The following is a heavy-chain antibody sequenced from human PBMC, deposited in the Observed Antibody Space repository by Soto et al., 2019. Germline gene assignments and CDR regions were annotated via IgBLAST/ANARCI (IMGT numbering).Heavy chain of an antibody. CDR3: ARDPVTTVNH. V-gene: IGHV3-21*01. J-gene: IGHJ5*02. CDR2: ISSSSSYI. CDR1: GFTFSSYS. D-gene: IGHD4-17*01. Sequence: EVQLVESGGGLVKPGGSLSLSCAASGFTFSSYSMNWVRQAPGKGLEWVSSISSSSSYIYYADSVKGRFTISRDNAKNSLYLQMNSLRAEDTAVYYCARDPVTTVNHWGQGTLVTVSS.